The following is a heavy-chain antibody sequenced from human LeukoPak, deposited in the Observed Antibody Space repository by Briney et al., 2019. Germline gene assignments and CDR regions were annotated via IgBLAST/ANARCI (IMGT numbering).Heavy chain of an antibody. D-gene: IGHD6-13*01. CDR2: IYYSGNT. CDR3: ARIARSDFDC. V-gene: IGHV4-39*01. CDR1: DGSNSRYY. J-gene: IGHJ4*02. Sequence: SETLSLTCSVSDGSNSRYYWGWIRQPPGKGLEWIGSIYYSGNTYYNPSLNSRVTISVDTSKNQFSLKLSSVTAADTALYYCARIARSDFDCWGQGTLVPVSS.